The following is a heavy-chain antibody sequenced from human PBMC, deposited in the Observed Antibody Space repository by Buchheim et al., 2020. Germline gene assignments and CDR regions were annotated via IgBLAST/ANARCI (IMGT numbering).Heavy chain of an antibody. V-gene: IGHV3-7*01. CDR2: IKQDGSEK. Sequence: EVQLVESGGGLVQPGGSLRLSCAASGFTFSSYWMSWVRQAPGKGLEWVANIKQDGSEKYYVDSVKGRFTISRDNAKKSLYLQMNSLRAEDTAVYYCARDRTSPVATKPYWFDPWGQGTL. CDR1: GFTFSSYW. CDR3: ARDRTSPVATKPYWFDP. D-gene: IGHD5-12*01. J-gene: IGHJ5*02.